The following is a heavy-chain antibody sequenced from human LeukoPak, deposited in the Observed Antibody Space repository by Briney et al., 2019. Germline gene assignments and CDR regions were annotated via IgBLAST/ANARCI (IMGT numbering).Heavy chain of an antibody. CDR2: ISSSSSYI. CDR1: GFTFSSYS. Sequence: GGSLRLSCAASGFTFSSYSMNWVRQAPGKGLEWVSSISSSSSYIYYADSVKGRFTISRDNAKNSLYLQMNSLRAEDTAVYYCARDLYSLEGEDPWGQGTLVTVSS. CDR3: ARDLYSLEGEDP. D-gene: IGHD5-18*01. J-gene: IGHJ5*02. V-gene: IGHV3-21*01.